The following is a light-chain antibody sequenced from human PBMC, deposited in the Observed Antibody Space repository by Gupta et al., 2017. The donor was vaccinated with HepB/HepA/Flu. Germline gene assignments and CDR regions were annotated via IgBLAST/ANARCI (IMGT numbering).Light chain of an antibody. CDR1: SGHSSYA. CDR2: INSDGSH. CDR3: RTWGTGIRGV. J-gene: IGLJ3*02. Sequence: GASVKLTCTLSSGHSSYAIAWHQKQPEKGPRFLMKINSDGSHTKGDGIPDRFSGSSSGAERYLSISSLQTEDEAHYYCRTWGTGIRGVFGGGTNLTVL. V-gene: IGLV4-69*01.